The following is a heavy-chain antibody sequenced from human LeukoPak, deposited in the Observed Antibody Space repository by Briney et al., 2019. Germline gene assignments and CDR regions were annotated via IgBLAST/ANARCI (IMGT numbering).Heavy chain of an antibody. CDR3: ARENDSDAFDI. J-gene: IGHJ3*02. V-gene: IGHV1-69*13. Sequence: SVNVSCTASGGTFSSYAVSWVRQAPGQGLEWMGGIIPIFGTANYAQKFQGRVTITADESTSTAYMELSSLRSEDTAVYYCARENDSDAFDIWGQGTMVTVSS. D-gene: IGHD1-1*01. CDR2: IIPIFGTA. CDR1: GGTFSSYA.